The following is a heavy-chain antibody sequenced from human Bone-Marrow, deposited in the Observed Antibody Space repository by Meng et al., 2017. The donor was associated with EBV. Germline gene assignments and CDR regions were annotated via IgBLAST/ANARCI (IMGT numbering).Heavy chain of an antibody. CDR3: ARSVTKEGYYFDY. V-gene: IGHV3-21*01. Sequence: EVQLVESGGXLVKPGGSXRLCCAASEFTFSSYSMNWVRQAPGKGLEWVSSISSSSSYIYYADSVKGRFTISRDNAKNSLYLQMNSLRAEDTAVYYCARSVTKEGYYFDYWGQGTLVTVSS. D-gene: IGHD4-17*01. J-gene: IGHJ4*02. CDR2: ISSSSSYI. CDR1: EFTFSSYS.